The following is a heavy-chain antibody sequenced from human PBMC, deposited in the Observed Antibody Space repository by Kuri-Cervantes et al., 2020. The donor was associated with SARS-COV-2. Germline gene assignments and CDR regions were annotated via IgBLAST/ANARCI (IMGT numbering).Heavy chain of an antibody. CDR1: GFTFSSYS. Sequence: GESLKISCAASGFTFSSYSMNWVRQAPGKGLEWVSSISSSSGSYILYTDSVKGRFTVSRDDAKNSLYLQMNSLKTEDTAVYYCTTLIDYWGQGALVTVSS. J-gene: IGHJ4*02. V-gene: IGHV3-21*04. CDR3: TTLIDY. CDR2: ISSSSGSYI.